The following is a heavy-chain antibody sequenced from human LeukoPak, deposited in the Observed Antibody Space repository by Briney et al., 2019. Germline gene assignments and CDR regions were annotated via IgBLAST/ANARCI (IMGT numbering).Heavy chain of an antibody. CDR3: ARVRGSYHVDY. CDR2: ITSSSSAI. D-gene: IGHD1-26*01. J-gene: IGHJ4*01. CDR1: GFTFSGYS. V-gene: IGHV3-48*01. Sequence: GGSLRLSCAASGFTFSGYSMNWVPQAPGKGLEWVSYITSSSSAIYYADSVKGRFTISRDNAKNSLYLQMNSLRAEDTAVYYCARVRGSYHVDYWGQGTLVNVSS.